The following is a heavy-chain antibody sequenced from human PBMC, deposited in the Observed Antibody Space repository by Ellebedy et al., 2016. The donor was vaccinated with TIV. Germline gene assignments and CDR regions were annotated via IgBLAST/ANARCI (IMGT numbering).Heavy chain of an antibody. V-gene: IGHV4-59*12. CDR3: ARGLGGAVDY. Sequence: MPSETLSLTCTVSGGSISSYYWSWIRQPPGKGLEWIGYIYYSGSTNYNPSLKSRVTISVDTSKNQFSLKLSSVTAADTAVYYCARGLGGAVDYWGQGTLVTVSS. J-gene: IGHJ4*02. CDR2: IYYSGST. CDR1: GGSISSYY. D-gene: IGHD3-16*01.